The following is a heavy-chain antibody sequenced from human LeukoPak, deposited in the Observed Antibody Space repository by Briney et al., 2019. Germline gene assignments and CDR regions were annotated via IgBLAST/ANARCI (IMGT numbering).Heavy chain of an antibody. CDR2: MNPNSGNT. Sequence: ASVKVSCKASGYTFTSYDINWVRQATGQGLEWMGWMNPNSGNTGYAQKFQGRVTMTRNTSISTAYMELSSLRSEDTAVYYCARGRRYCSSTSCYYWFDPWGQGTLVTVSS. CDR3: ARGRRYCSSTSCYYWFDP. V-gene: IGHV1-8*01. D-gene: IGHD2-2*01. CDR1: GYTFTSYD. J-gene: IGHJ5*02.